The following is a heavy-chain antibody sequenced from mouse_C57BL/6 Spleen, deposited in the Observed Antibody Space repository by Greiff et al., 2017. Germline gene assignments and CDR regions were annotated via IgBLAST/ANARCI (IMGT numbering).Heavy chain of an antibody. V-gene: IGHV5-12*01. CDR2: ISNGGGST. Sequence: EVKLVESGGGLVQPGGSLKLSCAASGFTFSDYYMYWVRQTPEKRLEWVAYISNGGGSTYYPDTVKGRFPISRDNAKNTLYLQMSRLKAEDTAMYYCARPSPGSCDYWGQGTTRTVSS. J-gene: IGHJ2*01. CDR3: ARPSPGSCDY. CDR1: GFTFSDYY.